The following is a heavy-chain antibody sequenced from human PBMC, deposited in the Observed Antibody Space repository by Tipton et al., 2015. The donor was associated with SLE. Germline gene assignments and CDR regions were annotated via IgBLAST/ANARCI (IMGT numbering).Heavy chain of an antibody. J-gene: IGHJ4*02. CDR1: GGSIRSSSYY. CDR3: ARGRSYSERGLPDY. V-gene: IGHV4-39*07. CDR2: TFSSAIT. Sequence: TLSLTCTVSGGSIRSSSYYWGWIRQSPGKGLEWIGFTFSSAITYYNPSLRSRSTISIDTSKNQFSLHLTSVTAADTAVYYCARGRSYSERGLPDYWGQGTLVTVSS. D-gene: IGHD3-10*01.